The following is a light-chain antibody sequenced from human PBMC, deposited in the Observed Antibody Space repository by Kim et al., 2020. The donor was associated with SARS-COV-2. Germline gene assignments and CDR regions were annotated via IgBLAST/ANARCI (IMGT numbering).Light chain of an antibody. CDR2: DVN. CDR3: SSYAASSTVI. CDR1: SSDIGAYNY. J-gene: IGLJ2*01. V-gene: IGLV2-14*03. Sequence: GQSITISCTGTSSDIGAYNYVFWYQQHPDKAPKLIIYDVNKRPSGISSRFSGFKSDNTASLTISGLQAEDEATYHCSSYAASSTVIFGGGTKLTVL.